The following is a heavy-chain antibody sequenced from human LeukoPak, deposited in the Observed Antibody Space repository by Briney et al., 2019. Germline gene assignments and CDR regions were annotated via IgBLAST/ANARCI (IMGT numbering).Heavy chain of an antibody. CDR2: INPSGGST. V-gene: IGHV1-46*01. J-gene: IGHJ4*02. CDR1: GYTFTGYY. D-gene: IGHD5-24*01. CDR3: ARESQPGEMTTIAGY. Sequence: ASVKVSCKASGYTFTGYYMHWVRQAPGQGLEWMGIINPSGGSTSYAQKFQGRVTMTRDTSTSTVYMELSSLRSEDTAVYYCARESQPGEMTTIAGYWGQGTLVTVSS.